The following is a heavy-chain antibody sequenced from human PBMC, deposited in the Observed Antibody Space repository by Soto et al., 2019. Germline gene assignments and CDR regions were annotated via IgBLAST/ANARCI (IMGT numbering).Heavy chain of an antibody. CDR3: ARSMTTVVTLDY. CDR1: GGSISSSSYY. J-gene: IGHJ4*02. CDR2: IYHSGST. D-gene: IGHD4-17*01. Sequence: PSETLSLTCTVSGGSISSSSYYWGWIRQPPGKGLEWIGSIYHSGSTYYNPSLKSRVTISVDTSKNQFSLKLSSVTAADTAVYYCARSMTTVVTLDYWGQGTLVTVSS. V-gene: IGHV4-39*01.